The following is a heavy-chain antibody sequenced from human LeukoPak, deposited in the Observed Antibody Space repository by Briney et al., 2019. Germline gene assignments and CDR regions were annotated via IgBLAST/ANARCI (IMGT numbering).Heavy chain of an antibody. CDR1: GFTFSSYA. Sequence: PGGPLRLSCAASGFTFSSYAMSWVRQAPGKGLEWVSAISGSGGSTYYADSVKGRFTISRDNSKNTLYLQMNSLRAEDTAVYYCAKQKQQLPQGYYYYYMDVRGKGTTVTVSS. V-gene: IGHV3-23*01. D-gene: IGHD6-13*01. CDR3: AKQKQQLPQGYYYYYMDV. CDR2: ISGSGGST. J-gene: IGHJ6*03.